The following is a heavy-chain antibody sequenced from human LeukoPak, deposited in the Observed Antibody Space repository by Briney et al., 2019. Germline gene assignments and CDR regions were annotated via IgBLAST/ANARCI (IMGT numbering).Heavy chain of an antibody. CDR1: GGSISSYY. Sequence: SETLSLTCTVSGGSISSYYWSWIRLPPGKGLGWVGNIYYTWATYYNPSLKSRVTISLDTSKNQFSLNLSSVTAADAAVYYCARAGYSYGTGYYFDYWGQGTLVTVSS. J-gene: IGHJ4*02. CDR3: ARAGYSYGTGYYFDY. V-gene: IGHV4-59*01. D-gene: IGHD5-18*01. CDR2: IYYTWAT.